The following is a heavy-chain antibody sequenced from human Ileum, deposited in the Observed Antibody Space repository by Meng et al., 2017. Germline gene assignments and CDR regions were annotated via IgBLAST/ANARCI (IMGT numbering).Heavy chain of an antibody. CDR2: IDPGNGNR. D-gene: IGHD6-19*01. V-gene: IGHV1-18*01. J-gene: IGHJ4*02. CDR3: ARDRQWVFDY. CDR1: GYTFTTFG. Sequence: QVQLVQSGIEVKKPGASVKVSCKPSGYTFTTFGISWVRQAPGQGLEWMGWIDPGNGNRHFAQKFQDRITLTTDTTTTTAYMELRSLRSDDTAIFYCARDRQWVFDYWGQGTLVTVSS.